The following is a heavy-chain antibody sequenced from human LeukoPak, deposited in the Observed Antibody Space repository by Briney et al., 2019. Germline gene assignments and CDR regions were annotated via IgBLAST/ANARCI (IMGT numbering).Heavy chain of an antibody. D-gene: IGHD6-19*01. CDR2: INWNGGST. J-gene: IGHJ4*02. CDR3: ARALGGVSSGSYLYGDY. Sequence: GGSLRLSCAASGFTFDDYGMSWVRQAPGKGLEWVSGINWNGGSTGYADPVKRRFTISRDNAKNSLYLQMNSLRAEATALYYCARALGGVSSGSYLYGDYWGQGTLVTVSS. V-gene: IGHV3-20*04. CDR1: GFTFDDYG.